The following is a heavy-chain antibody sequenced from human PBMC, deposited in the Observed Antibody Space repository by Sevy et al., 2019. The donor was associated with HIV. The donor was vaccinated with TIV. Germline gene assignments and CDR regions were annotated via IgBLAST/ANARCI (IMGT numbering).Heavy chain of an antibody. J-gene: IGHJ3*01. Sequence: GGSLRLSCAASGFTFSSYWMSWVRQAPGKGLEWVANIKQDGSEKYYVDSVKGRFTISRDNAKNSLYLQMNSLRAEDKAVYYCGRGGIGAMVTMEELWGQGTMVTVSS. CDR2: IKQDGSEK. CDR3: GRGGIGAMVTMEEL. D-gene: IGHD5-18*01. V-gene: IGHV3-7*01. CDR1: GFTFSSYW.